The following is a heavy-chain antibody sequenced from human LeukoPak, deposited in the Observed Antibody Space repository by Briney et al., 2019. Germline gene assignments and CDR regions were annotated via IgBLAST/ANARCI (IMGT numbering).Heavy chain of an antibody. CDR2: IYSGGST. V-gene: IGHV3-53*01. CDR3: ARDYCSGGSCPGN. J-gene: IGHJ4*02. CDR1: GFTVSSNY. D-gene: IGHD2-15*01. Sequence: GGSLRLSCAASGFTVSSNYMSWVRQAPGKGLEWVSVIYSGGSTYYADSVKGRFTISRDDSKNTLYLQMNSLRVDDTAIYYCARDYCSGGSCPGNWGQGTLVTVSS.